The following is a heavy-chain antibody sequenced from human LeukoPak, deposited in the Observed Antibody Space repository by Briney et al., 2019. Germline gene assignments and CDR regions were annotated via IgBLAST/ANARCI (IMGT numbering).Heavy chain of an antibody. V-gene: IGHV3-7*01. CDR1: GFTFSSYW. Sequence: GGSPRLSCAASGFTFSSYWMSWVRQAPGKGLEWVANIKQDGSEKYYVDSVKGRFSISRDNAKNSLYLQMNSLRAEDTAVYYCARLSDSSGWYGGYFDYWGQGTLVTVSS. CDR2: IKQDGSEK. J-gene: IGHJ4*02. CDR3: ARLSDSSGWYGGYFDY. D-gene: IGHD6-19*01.